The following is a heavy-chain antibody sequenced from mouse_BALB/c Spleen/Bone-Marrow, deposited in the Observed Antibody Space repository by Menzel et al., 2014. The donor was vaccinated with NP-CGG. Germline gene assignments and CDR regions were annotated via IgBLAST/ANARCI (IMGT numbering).Heavy chain of an antibody. D-gene: IGHD4-1*01. Sequence: VQLQQSGAELMKPGASVKISCKVTGYTFSSYWIEWIKQRPGHGLEWIGEILPGSTSSNYNEKVKGKATFTADTSSKTAYKQLSSLTSEDSAVYYCARSWEGHYAMDYWGQGTSVTVSS. CDR1: GYTFSSYW. CDR3: ARSWEGHYAMDY. V-gene: IGHV1-9*01. CDR2: ILPGSTSS. J-gene: IGHJ4*01.